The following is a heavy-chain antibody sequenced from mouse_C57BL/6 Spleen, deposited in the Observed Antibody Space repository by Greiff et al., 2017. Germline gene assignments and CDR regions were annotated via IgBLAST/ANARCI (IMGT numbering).Heavy chain of an antibody. CDR1: GYTFTSYW. D-gene: IGHD2-4*01. CDR2: INPSNGGT. J-gene: IGHJ4*01. V-gene: IGHV1-53*01. CDR3: ARPGYDYEDYYAMDY. Sequence: QVQLQQPGTELVKPGASVKLSCKASGYTFTSYWMHWVKQRPGQGLEWIGNINPSNGGTNYNEKFKSKATLTVDKSSSTAYMQLSSLTSEDSAVYYCARPGYDYEDYYAMDYWGQGTSVTVSS.